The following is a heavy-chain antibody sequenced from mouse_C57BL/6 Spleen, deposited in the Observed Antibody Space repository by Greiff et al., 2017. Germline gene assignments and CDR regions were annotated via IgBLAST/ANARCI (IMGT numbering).Heavy chain of an antibody. CDR3: ARRDFGGAMDY. CDR2: ISSGSSTI. D-gene: IGHD3-3*01. J-gene: IGHJ4*01. CDR1: GFTFSDYG. Sequence: EVMLVESGGGLVKPGGSLKLSCAASGFTFSDYGMHWVRQAPEKGLEWVAYISSGSSTIYYADTVKGRFTISRDNAKNTLFLQMTSLRSEDTAMYYCARRDFGGAMDYWGQGTSVTVSS. V-gene: IGHV5-17*01.